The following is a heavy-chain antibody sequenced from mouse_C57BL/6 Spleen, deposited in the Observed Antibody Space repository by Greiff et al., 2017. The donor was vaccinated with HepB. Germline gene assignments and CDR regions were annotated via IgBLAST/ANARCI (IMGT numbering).Heavy chain of an antibody. V-gene: IGHV1-64*01. CDR1: GYTFTSYW. CDR2: IHPNSGST. J-gene: IGHJ2*01. Sequence: QVQLQQPGAELVKPGASVKLSCKASGYTFTSYWMHWVKQRPGQGLEWIGMIHPNSGSTNYNEKFKSKATLTVDKSSSTAYMQLGSLTSEDSAVCCCVDGYDLYYFDYWGQGTTLTVSS. D-gene: IGHD2-2*01. CDR3: VDGYDLYYFDY.